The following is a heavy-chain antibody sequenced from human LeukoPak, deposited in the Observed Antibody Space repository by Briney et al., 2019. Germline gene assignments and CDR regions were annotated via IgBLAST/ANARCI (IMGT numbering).Heavy chain of an antibody. CDR2: INHSGST. Sequence: SETLSLTCAVYGGSFSGYYWSWIRQPPGKGLEWIGEINHSGSTNYNPSLKSRVTISVDTSKNQFSLKLSSVTAADTAVYYCARGKTTLNWSDPWGQGTLVTVSS. D-gene: IGHD2-15*01. V-gene: IGHV4-34*01. CDR1: GGSFSGYY. J-gene: IGHJ5*02. CDR3: ARGKTTLNWSDP.